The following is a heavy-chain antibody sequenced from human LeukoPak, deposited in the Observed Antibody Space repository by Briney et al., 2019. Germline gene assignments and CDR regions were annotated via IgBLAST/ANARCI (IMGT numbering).Heavy chain of an antibody. D-gene: IGHD3-9*01. Sequence: GGSLRLSCAASGFTFSPYWMTWVRQAPGKGLEWVANIKQDGSEKYYVDSVEGRFTISRDNAKNSLYLQMNSLRAEDTAVYYCAIRYSAYWGQGTLVTVSS. V-gene: IGHV3-7*01. CDR1: GFTFSPYW. CDR2: IKQDGSEK. CDR3: AIRYSAY. J-gene: IGHJ4*02.